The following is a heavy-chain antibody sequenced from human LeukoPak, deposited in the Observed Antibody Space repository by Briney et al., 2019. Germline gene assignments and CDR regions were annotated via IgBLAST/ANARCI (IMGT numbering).Heavy chain of an antibody. CDR3: AKARSSGWYLGAFDI. Sequence: SGGSLRLSCAASGFTFSSYWMTWVRQAPGKGLEWVANIKQDGSEKFYADSVKGRFTISRDNAKNSLYLQMNSLRAEDTASYYCAKARSSGWYLGAFDIWGQGTMVTVSS. CDR2: IKQDGSEK. J-gene: IGHJ3*02. D-gene: IGHD6-19*01. CDR1: GFTFSSYW. V-gene: IGHV3-7*03.